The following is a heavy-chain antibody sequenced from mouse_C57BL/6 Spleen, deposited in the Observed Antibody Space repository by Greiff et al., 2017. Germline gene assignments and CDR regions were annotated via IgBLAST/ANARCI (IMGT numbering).Heavy chain of an antibody. Sequence: VQLQQPGAELVKPGASVKLSCKASGYTFTSYWMHWVKQRPGRGLEWIGRIDPNSGGTKYNEKFKSKDTLTVDKPSSTAYMQLSSLTSEDSAVYYCARNYYGSRGYWYFDVWGTGTTVTVSS. CDR2: IDPNSGGT. CDR1: GYTFTSYW. V-gene: IGHV1-72*01. J-gene: IGHJ1*03. D-gene: IGHD1-1*01. CDR3: ARNYYGSRGYWYFDV.